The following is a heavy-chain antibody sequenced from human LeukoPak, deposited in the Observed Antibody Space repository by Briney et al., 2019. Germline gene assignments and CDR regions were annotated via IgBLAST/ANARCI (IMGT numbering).Heavy chain of an antibody. Sequence: SETLSLTCTVSGGSISSSSYYWGWIRQPPGKGLEWIGSIYYSGSTYYNPSLKSRVTISVDTSKNQFSLKLSSVTAADTAVYYCAREAATVTTGLDYWGQGTLVTVSS. CDR3: AREAATVTTGLDY. J-gene: IGHJ4*02. D-gene: IGHD4-17*01. CDR2: IYYSGST. CDR1: GGSISSSSYY. V-gene: IGHV4-39*07.